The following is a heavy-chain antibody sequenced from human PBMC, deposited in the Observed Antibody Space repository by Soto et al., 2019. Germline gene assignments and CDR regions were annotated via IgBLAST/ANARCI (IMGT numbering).Heavy chain of an antibody. J-gene: IGHJ6*02. Sequence: QVQLVQSGAEVKKPGASVRVSCKATGDTFNGYYIHWVRQAPGQGIEWMGWINPKNGDTNYAQKFQGRVTVTRDTSISTAYVDLSRLRSDDTAIYYCARDCSTACYAPRGGFYGLDVWGQGTTITVSS. CDR2: INPKNGDT. CDR1: GDTFNGYY. CDR3: ARDCSTACYAPRGGFYGLDV. D-gene: IGHD2-2*01. V-gene: IGHV1-2*02.